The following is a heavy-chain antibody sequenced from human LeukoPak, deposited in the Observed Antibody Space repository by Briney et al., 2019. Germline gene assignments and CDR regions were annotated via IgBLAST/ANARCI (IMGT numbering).Heavy chain of an antibody. J-gene: IGHJ4*02. Sequence: GGSLRLSCAASGFTFSSYAMSWVRQAPGKGLEWVSTISGSGGSTSYVDSVKGRLTISRANSKNTLYLQMNSLRAEDTAVYYCAKTPNMYSSSLFDYWGQGTLATVSS. V-gene: IGHV3-23*01. CDR3: AKTPNMYSSSLFDY. D-gene: IGHD6-13*01. CDR1: GFTFSSYA. CDR2: ISGSGGST.